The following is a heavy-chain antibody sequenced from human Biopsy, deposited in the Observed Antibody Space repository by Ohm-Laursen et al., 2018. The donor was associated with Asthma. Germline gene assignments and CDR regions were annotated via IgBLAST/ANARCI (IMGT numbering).Heavy chain of an antibody. Sequence: SLRLSCAASGFTVGDYWMSWVRQVPGKGLEWVANIKHDGSEKNHVDSLKGRFTISRDNAKSSLYLQMNSLRAEDTAVYYCARTFHFWSPYHAEHYQLWGQGTLVTVSS. V-gene: IGHV3-7*01. J-gene: IGHJ1*01. D-gene: IGHD3-3*02. CDR1: GFTVGDYW. CDR2: IKHDGSEK. CDR3: ARTFHFWSPYHAEHYQL.